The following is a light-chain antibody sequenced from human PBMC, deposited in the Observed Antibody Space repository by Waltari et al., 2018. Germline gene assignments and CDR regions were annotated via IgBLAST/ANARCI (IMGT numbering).Light chain of an antibody. V-gene: IGKV3-20*01. CDR3: QHYVRLPVT. J-gene: IGKJ1*01. CDR2: GAS. Sequence: EIVLTQSPGTLSLSPGERATLSCRASQSVGRSLAWYQQKPGQAPRLLIYGASTMATGVPDRFSGSWSGTDFSLTISRLEPEDFAVYYCQHYVRLPVTFGQGTKVEIK. CDR1: QSVGRS.